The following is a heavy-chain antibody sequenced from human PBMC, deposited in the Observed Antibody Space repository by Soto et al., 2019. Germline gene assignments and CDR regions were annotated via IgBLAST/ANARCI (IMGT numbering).Heavy chain of an antibody. CDR2: IYYSGTT. CDR1: GGSITSGGYY. Sequence: SETLSLTCTVSGGSITSGGYYWSWIRQHPGKGLEWIGYIYYSGTTNYNPSLNSRVTISLDRSKNQFSLRLTSVAAADTAVYFCARGKFYAFDIWGQGTMVTVSS. CDR3: ARGKFYAFDI. V-gene: IGHV4-31*03. J-gene: IGHJ3*02.